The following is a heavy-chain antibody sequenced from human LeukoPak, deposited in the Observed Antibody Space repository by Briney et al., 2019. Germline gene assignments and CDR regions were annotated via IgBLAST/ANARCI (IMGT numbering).Heavy chain of an antibody. CDR3: ARVPVWFGYYYYYMDV. J-gene: IGHJ6*03. V-gene: IGHV1-18*01. CDR1: GYTFTSYG. Sequence: ASVKVSCKASGYTFTSYGISWVRQAPGQGLEWMGWISAYNGNTNCAQKLQDRVTMTADTSTSTAYMELRSLRSDDTAVYYCARVPVWFGYYYYYMDVWGKGTTVTVSS. CDR2: ISAYNGNT. D-gene: IGHD3-10*01.